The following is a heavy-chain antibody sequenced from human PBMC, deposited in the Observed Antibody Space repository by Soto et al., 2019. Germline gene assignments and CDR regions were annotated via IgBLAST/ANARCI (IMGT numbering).Heavy chain of an antibody. D-gene: IGHD2-21*02. CDR3: AKDHGRAVVTDY. CDR2: ISGSGGST. V-gene: IGHV3-23*01. J-gene: IGHJ4*02. CDR1: GFTFSSYA. Sequence: PVGSLRLSCAASGFTFSSYAMSWVRQAPGKGLEWVSAISGSGGSTYYADSVKGRFTISRDNSKNTLYLQMNSLRAEDTAVYYCAKDHGRAVVTDYWGQGTLVTVSS.